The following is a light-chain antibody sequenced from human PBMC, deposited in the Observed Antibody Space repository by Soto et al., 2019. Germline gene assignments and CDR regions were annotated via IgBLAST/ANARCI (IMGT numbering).Light chain of an antibody. CDR3: QQANSIPFT. CDR2: AAS. V-gene: IGKV1-12*02. J-gene: IGKJ3*01. Sequence: DIQMTQSPSSVSASVGDRVTITCRASQGVSSWLAWYQQKPGTAPKLLIYAASSLESGIPSRFSGSVSGTDFTLSLCSRQPEDFATYYCQQANSIPFTFGPGTKVAIK. CDR1: QGVSSW.